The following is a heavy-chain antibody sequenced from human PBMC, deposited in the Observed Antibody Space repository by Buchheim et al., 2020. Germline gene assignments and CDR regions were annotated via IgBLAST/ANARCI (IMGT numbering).Heavy chain of an antibody. J-gene: IGHJ6*02. V-gene: IGHV1-69*01. CDR3: ARQSVPAGTNYYYGMDV. CDR1: GCTFSSYS. CDR2: IIPIFGTA. D-gene: IGHD2-2*01. Sequence: QVQLVQSGAEVKKPGSSVKVSCKASGCTFSSYSILWVRQAPGQGLEWMGGIIPIFGTANYAQKFQGRVTITADESTSTAYMELSSLRSEDTAVYYCARQSVPAGTNYYYGMDVWGQGTT.